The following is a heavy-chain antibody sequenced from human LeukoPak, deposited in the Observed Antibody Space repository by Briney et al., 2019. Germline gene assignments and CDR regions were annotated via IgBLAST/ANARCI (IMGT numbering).Heavy chain of an antibody. Sequence: RPGESLKISCKGSGYSFTSYWIGWVRQMPGKGLEWMGIIYPGDSDTRYSPSFQGQVTISADKSISTAYLQWSSLKASDTAMYYCARLQGDTAMATYIGMDVWGQGTTVTVSS. CDR2: IYPGDSDT. CDR3: ARLQGDTAMATYIGMDV. CDR1: GYSFTSYW. D-gene: IGHD5-18*01. J-gene: IGHJ6*02. V-gene: IGHV5-51*01.